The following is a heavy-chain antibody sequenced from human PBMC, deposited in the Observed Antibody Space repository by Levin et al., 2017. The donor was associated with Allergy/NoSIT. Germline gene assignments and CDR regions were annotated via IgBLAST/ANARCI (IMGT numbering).Heavy chain of an antibody. Sequence: ASVKVSCKASGYTFPNYGFSWVRQAPGQGLEWMGWISAYNANTKSAQKFQGRVTMTTDTSTSTAYMELRSLRSDDTAVYYCSRDRGAYYDSSGYFDYWGQGTLVTVSS. D-gene: IGHD3-22*01. CDR3: SRDRGAYYDSSGYFDY. CDR1: GYTFPNYG. J-gene: IGHJ4*02. CDR2: ISAYNANT. V-gene: IGHV1-18*01.